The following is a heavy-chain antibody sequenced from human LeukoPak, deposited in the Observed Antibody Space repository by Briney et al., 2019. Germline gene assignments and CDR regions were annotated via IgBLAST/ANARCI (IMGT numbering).Heavy chain of an antibody. V-gene: IGHV1-69*06. J-gene: IGHJ4*02. Sequence: ASVKVSCKASGGTFSSYAISWVRQAPGQGLEWMGGIIPIFGTANYAQKFQGRVTITADKSTSTAYMELSSLRSEDTAVYYRARSGNTLLVDIVATIRVYFDYWGQGTLVTVSS. CDR3: ARSGNTLLVDIVATIRVYFDY. D-gene: IGHD5-12*01. CDR2: IIPIFGTA. CDR1: GGTFSSYA.